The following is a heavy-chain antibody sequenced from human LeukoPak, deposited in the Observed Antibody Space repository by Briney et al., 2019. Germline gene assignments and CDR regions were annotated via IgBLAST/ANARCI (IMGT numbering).Heavy chain of an antibody. D-gene: IGHD1-26*01. CDR2: INHSGST. J-gene: IGHJ4*02. CDR1: GGSFSGYY. V-gene: IGHV4-34*01. Sequence: PSETLSLTCAVYGGSFSGYYWSWIRQPPGKGLEWIGEINHSGSTNYNPSLKSRVTISVDTSKNQFSLRLSSVTAADTAVYYCARDEDAPVGWGQGTLVTVPS. CDR3: ARDEDAPVG.